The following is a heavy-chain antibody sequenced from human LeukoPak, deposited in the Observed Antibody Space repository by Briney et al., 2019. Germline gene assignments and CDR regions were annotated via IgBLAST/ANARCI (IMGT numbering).Heavy chain of an antibody. J-gene: IGHJ4*02. CDR2: IYYSGST. V-gene: IGHV4-59*08. Sequence: SETLSLTCTVSGGSISSYYWSWIRQPPGKGLEWIGYIYYSGSTYYNPSLKSRVTISVDTSKNQFSLKLSSVTAADTAVYYCARHQGDFFDYWGQGTLVTVSS. D-gene: IGHD2-21*01. CDR1: GGSISSYY. CDR3: ARHQGDFFDY.